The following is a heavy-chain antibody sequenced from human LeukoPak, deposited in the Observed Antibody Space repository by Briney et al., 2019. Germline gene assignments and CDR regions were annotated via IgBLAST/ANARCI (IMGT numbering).Heavy chain of an antibody. CDR2: IYHSGST. V-gene: IGHV4-38-2*02. D-gene: IGHD3-3*01. J-gene: IGHJ4*02. Sequence: IYHSGSTYYNPSLKSRVTISVDTSKNQFSLKLSSVTAADTAVYYCARDRYDFWSGYYDYWGQGTLVTVYS. CDR3: ARDRYDFWSGYYDY.